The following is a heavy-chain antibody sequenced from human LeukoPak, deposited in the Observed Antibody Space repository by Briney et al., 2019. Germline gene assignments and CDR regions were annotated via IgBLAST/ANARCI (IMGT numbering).Heavy chain of an antibody. CDR3: ARAPYSSSWKGLSWFDP. CDR1: GYTFTSYG. Sequence: ASVKVSCKASGYTFTSYGISWVRQAPGQGLEWMGWISAYNGNTNYAQKLQGRVTMTTDTSTSTAYMELRSLRSDDTAVYYCARAPYSSSWKGLSWFDPWGQGTLVTVSS. V-gene: IGHV1-18*01. J-gene: IGHJ5*02. D-gene: IGHD6-13*01. CDR2: ISAYNGNT.